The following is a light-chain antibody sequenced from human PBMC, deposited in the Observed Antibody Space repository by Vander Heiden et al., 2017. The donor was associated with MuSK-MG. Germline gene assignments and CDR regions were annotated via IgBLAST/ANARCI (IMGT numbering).Light chain of an antibody. CDR3: QQDNSCPRT. Sequence: IVMTQSPATLSASPGDRATLSCRASQSVSSNVGWYQQKPGKAPRLLIYDASSRESGIPSRFSGSGSGTDFTLTISSLQPEDFAIYYCQQDNSCPRTFGQGTKVEIK. J-gene: IGKJ1*01. CDR1: QSVSSN. CDR2: DAS. V-gene: IGKV3-15*01.